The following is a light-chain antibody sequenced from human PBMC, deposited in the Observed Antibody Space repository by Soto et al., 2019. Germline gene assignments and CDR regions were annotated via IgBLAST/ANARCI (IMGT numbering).Light chain of an antibody. J-gene: IGKJ1*01. CDR1: QGIRND. CDR2: AAS. V-gene: IGKV1-6*01. CDR3: LQDYSYPWT. Sequence: AIQLTQSPSSLSASVVDRVTITCLASQGIRNDLGWYQQKPGKAPKLLIYAASSLQSGVPSRFSGSASGTDFTLTISSLQPEDFATYYCLQDYSYPWTFGQGTKVDIK.